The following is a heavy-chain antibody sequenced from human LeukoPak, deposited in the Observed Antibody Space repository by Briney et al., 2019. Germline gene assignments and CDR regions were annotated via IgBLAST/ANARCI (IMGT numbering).Heavy chain of an antibody. D-gene: IGHD3-22*01. V-gene: IGHV3-30*02. J-gene: IGHJ4*02. Sequence: GGSLRLSCAASGFTFSSYGMHWVRQAPGKGLEWVAFIRYDGSNKYYADSVKGRFTISRDNAKNSLYLQMNSLRAEDTAVYYCARGYYYDSSGVFFDYWGQGTLVTVSS. CDR1: GFTFSSYG. CDR2: IRYDGSNK. CDR3: ARGYYYDSSGVFFDY.